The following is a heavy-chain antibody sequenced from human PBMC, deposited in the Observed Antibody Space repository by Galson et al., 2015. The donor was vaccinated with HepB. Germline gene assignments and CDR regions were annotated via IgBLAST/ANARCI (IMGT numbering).Heavy chain of an antibody. J-gene: IGHJ4*02. D-gene: IGHD3-10*01. CDR3: ARKFYYGSGPFYDLFDY. CDR2: IRGSGGGT. Sequence: SLRLSCAASGFTFNTYAMSWVRQAPGKGLEWVSDIRGSGGGTSYADCVKGRFTISRDNSKNTLYLQMNSLRAEDTAVYYCARKFYYGSGPFYDLFDYWGQGTLVTVSS. V-gene: IGHV3-23*01. CDR1: GFTFNTYA.